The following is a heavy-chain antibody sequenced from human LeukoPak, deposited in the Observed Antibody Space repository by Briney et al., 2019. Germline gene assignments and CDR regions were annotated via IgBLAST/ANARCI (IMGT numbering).Heavy chain of an antibody. CDR2: IIPIFGTA. Sequence: ASVKVSCKASGGTFGSYAISWVRQAPGQGLEWMGGIIPIFGTANYAQKFQGRVTTTTDESTSTAYMELSSLRSEDTAVYYCASSRGYSSGWKTDYFDYWGQGTLVTVSS. D-gene: IGHD6-19*01. V-gene: IGHV1-69*05. J-gene: IGHJ4*02. CDR1: GGTFGSYA. CDR3: ASSRGYSSGWKTDYFDY.